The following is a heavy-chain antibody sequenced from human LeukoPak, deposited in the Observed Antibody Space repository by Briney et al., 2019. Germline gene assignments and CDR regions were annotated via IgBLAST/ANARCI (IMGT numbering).Heavy chain of an antibody. D-gene: IGHD2-15*01. CDR1: GGSISSYY. V-gene: IGHV4-59*01. Sequence: SETLSLTCTVSGGSISSYYWSWIRQPPGKGLEWIEYIYYSGSTNYNPSLRSRVTISVDTSKNQFSLKLSSVTAADTAVYYCARWDISLDYFDYWGQGTLVTVSS. J-gene: IGHJ4*02. CDR3: ARWDISLDYFDY. CDR2: IYYSGST.